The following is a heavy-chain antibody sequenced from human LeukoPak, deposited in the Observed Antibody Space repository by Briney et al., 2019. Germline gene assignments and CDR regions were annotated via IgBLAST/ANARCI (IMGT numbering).Heavy chain of an antibody. CDR1: GYTFTGYY. V-gene: IGHV1-2*02. J-gene: IGHJ4*02. CDR3: ARGEYYDSSGYYYTY. D-gene: IGHD3-22*01. Sequence: GASVKVSCKASGYTFTGYYMHWVRQAPGQGLEWMGWINPNSGGTNYAQKFQGRVTMTRDTSISTAYMELSRLRSDDTAVYYCARGEYYDSSGYYYTYWGQGTLVTVSS. CDR2: INPNSGGT.